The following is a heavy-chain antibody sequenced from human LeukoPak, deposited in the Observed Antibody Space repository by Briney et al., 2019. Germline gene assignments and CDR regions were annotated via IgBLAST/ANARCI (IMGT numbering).Heavy chain of an antibody. J-gene: IGHJ4*02. CDR1: GFTFSSYG. CDR2: ISYDGSNK. CDR3: AKDTPTIFGVVTLTDY. V-gene: IGHV3-30*18. Sequence: GRALRLSCAASGFTFSSYGMHWVRQAPGKGLEWVAVISYDGSNKYYADSVKGRFTISRDNSKNTLYLQMNSLRAEDTDVYYCAKDTPTIFGVVTLTDYWRQGTLVTVSS. D-gene: IGHD3-3*01.